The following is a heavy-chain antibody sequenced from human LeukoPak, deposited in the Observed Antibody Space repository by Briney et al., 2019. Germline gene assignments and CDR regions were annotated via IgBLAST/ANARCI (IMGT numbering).Heavy chain of an antibody. CDR2: IKSDGSIT. V-gene: IGHV3-74*01. J-gene: IGHJ4*02. CDR3: GGYCSSTSCPN. D-gene: IGHD2-2*01. Sequence: GGSLRLSCAASGFTFSSYWMHWVRQAPGKGLVWVSRIKSDGSITNYADSVKGRFTISRDNAKNTPYLQMNSLTVEDTAVYYCGGYCSSTSCPNWGQGTLVAVSS. CDR1: GFTFSSYW.